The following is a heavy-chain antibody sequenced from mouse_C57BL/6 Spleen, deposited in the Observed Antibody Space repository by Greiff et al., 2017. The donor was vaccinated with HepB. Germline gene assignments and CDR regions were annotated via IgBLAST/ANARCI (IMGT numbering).Heavy chain of an antibody. Sequence: QVQLQQSAAELVKPGASVKISCQVSGYTFTDHTIHWMKQRPEQGLEWIGYIYPRDGSTKYNEKFKGKATLTADKSSSTAYMQLNSLTSEDSAVYFCARGHYYGSSPYYAMDYWGQGTSVTVSS. CDR1: GYTFTDHT. CDR3: ARGHYYGSSPYYAMDY. V-gene: IGHV1-78*01. D-gene: IGHD1-1*01. CDR2: IYPRDGST. J-gene: IGHJ4*01.